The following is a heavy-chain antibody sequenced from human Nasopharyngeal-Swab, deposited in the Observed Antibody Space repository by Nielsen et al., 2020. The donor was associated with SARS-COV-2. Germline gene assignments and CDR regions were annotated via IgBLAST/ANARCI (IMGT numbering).Heavy chain of an antibody. V-gene: IGHV4-59*01. J-gene: IGHJ6*03. Sequence: SETLSLTCTVSGGSISSYYWSWIRQPPGKGLEWIGYIYYSGSTSYNPSLKSRVTISVDTSKNQFSLKLSSVTAADTAVYYCARVFDYYDSSGYYIRYYYYYMDVWGKGTTVTVSS. D-gene: IGHD3-22*01. CDR2: IYYSGST. CDR3: ARVFDYYDSSGYYIRYYYYYMDV. CDR1: GGSISSYY.